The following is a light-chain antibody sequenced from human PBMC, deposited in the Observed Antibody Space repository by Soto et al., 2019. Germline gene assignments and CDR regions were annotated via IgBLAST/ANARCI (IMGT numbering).Light chain of an antibody. CDR1: QSISTY. Sequence: EIVLTQSPATLSLSPGGRATLSCRASQSISTYLAWYQQKPGQAPRLLIYDASYRATGIPARFSGRGYGPDFTLTISSLEPEDCAVYYCQQHSSCPLTFGGGTKVDIK. J-gene: IGKJ4*01. CDR2: DAS. V-gene: IGKV3-11*01. CDR3: QQHSSCPLT.